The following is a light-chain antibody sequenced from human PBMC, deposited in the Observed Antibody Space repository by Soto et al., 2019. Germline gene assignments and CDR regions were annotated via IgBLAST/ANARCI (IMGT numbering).Light chain of an antibody. V-gene: IGLV1-51*01. Sequence: QSVLTQPPSVSAAPRQKVAISCSGSSSNIGNNYVSWYHRVPGSAPKLLIYDNNERPSGIPARFSGSKSGTSATLDITGLQTGDEGDYYCGTWDSRLRVVVFGGGTKLTVL. J-gene: IGLJ2*01. CDR3: GTWDSRLRVVV. CDR1: SSNIGNNY. CDR2: DNN.